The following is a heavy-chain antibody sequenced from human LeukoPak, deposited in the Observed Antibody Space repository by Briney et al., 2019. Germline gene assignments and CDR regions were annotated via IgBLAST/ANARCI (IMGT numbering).Heavy chain of an antibody. D-gene: IGHD5-12*01. CDR2: INPISGDT. CDR3: ARYDLIGRYYFDY. Sequence: ASVKVSFKASGYTFTAYYIHWMRQAPGQGLEWMGWINPISGDTGYAQKFLGRVTVTRDRSISAVYMEFSRLSSDDTAVYYCARYDLIGRYYFDYWGQGTLVTVSS. V-gene: IGHV1-2*02. J-gene: IGHJ4*02. CDR1: GYTFTAYY.